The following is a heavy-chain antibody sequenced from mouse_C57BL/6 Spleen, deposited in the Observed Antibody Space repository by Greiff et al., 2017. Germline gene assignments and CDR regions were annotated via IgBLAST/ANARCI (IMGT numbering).Heavy chain of an antibody. CDR2: IAPSDSYT. D-gene: IGHD1-1*01. V-gene: IGHV1-69*01. Sequence: QVQLQQPGAELVMPGASVKLSCKASGYTFTSYWMHWVKQRPGQGLEWIGEIAPSDSYTNYNQKFKGKSTLTVDKSSSTAYMQLSSLTSEDSAVYYCARRGNYYDAMDYWGQGTSVTVSS. CDR3: ARRGNYYDAMDY. J-gene: IGHJ4*01. CDR1: GYTFTSYW.